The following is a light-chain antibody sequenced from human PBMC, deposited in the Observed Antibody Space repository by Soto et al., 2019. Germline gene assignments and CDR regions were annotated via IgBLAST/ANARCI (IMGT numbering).Light chain of an antibody. CDR1: ESVSSN. CDR2: GAS. J-gene: IGKJ1*01. Sequence: IVLPQAPASLPVSPGERATHSCRASESVSSNLAWDHQKPDQHPRRLIYGASTRATVIPARIGGSGCGTEFTLTLSSLQSEDCAGHYCQRYNKWRKFGPGTKVDI. CDR3: QRYNKWRK. V-gene: IGKV3-15*01.